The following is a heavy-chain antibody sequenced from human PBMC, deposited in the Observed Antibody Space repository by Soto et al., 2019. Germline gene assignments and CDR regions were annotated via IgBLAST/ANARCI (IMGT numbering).Heavy chain of an antibody. CDR3: ATPVGANAFDM. J-gene: IGHJ3*02. CDR2: IVVASGDT. V-gene: IGHV1-58*01. CDR1: GFTFSTSA. Sequence: SVKVSCKASGFTFSTSAVQWVRQARGQRPEWIGWIVVASGDTNYAQKFQERVTITRDISTSTAYMELSSLRSDDSALYYCATPVGANAFDMWGQGTLVTVSS. D-gene: IGHD1-26*01.